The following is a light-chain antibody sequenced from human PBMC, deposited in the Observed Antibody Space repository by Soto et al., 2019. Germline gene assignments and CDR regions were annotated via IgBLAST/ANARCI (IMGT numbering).Light chain of an antibody. CDR3: HHYGSSSWT. V-gene: IGKV3-20*01. Sequence: EIRLTQSPGTLSLSPGDTASLSCRASQSVGSSYLGWYQQKPGQAPRLLISGASGRATGIPDRFSGSGSGTDFTLTISGLEPEDFAVYYCHHYGSSSWTFGQGTKVDIK. J-gene: IGKJ1*01. CDR1: QSVGSSY. CDR2: GAS.